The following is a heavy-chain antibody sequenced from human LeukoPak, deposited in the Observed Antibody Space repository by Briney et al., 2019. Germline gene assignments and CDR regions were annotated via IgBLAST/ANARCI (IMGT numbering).Heavy chain of an antibody. Sequence: GGSLRLSCAASGFIFNTYGMHWVRQAPGKGLQWVAFIRYNGNDQFYADSVKGRFTISRDNSKNTLFLQMNTLRAEDTAVFYCARGDKQLVFNRNKGGFDPWGQGTLVTASS. J-gene: IGHJ5*02. CDR3: ARGDKQLVFNRNKGGFDP. CDR2: IRYNGNDQ. D-gene: IGHD6-13*01. V-gene: IGHV3-30*02. CDR1: GFIFNTYG.